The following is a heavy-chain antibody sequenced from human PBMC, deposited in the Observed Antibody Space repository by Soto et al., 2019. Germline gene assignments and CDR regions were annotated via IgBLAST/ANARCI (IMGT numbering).Heavy chain of an antibody. CDR1: SGPISSNNW. V-gene: IGHV4-4*02. CDR2: IYHSGST. CDR3: ARREGDCRGGSCPFYHD. J-gene: IGHJ4*02. Sequence: QVQLQESGRGLVKPSETLSLTCAVSSGPISSNNWWSWVRQTPGKGLEWIGEIYHSGSTNYNQSLKSRVPISLAKSKNQFSLSLTSMTAADTAVYYCARREGDCRGGSCPFYHDCAQGTLVTASS. D-gene: IGHD2-15*01.